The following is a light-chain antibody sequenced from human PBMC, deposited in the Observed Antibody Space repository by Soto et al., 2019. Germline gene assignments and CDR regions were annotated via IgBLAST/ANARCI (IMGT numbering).Light chain of an antibody. J-gene: IGKJ1*01. CDR1: QSVTSSY. CDR3: QQYVRSPWT. CDR2: GAS. V-gene: IGKV3-20*01. Sequence: EIVLTQSPGTLSLSPGERATLSCRASQSVTSSYLAWYQQKPGQAPRLVMYGASIRTSGIPDRFSGSGSGTDVTLTISRLEPEDFAVYYCQQYVRSPWTCGQGTNVEIK.